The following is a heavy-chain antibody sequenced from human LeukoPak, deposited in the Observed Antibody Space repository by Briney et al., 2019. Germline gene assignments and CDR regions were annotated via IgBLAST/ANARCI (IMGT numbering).Heavy chain of an antibody. CDR2: IYYSGST. CDR3: ARLYYYDSSGYYYVGGSFDY. Sequence: SETLSLTCTVSGGPISSSSYYWGWIRQPPGKGLEWIGTIYYSGSTYYNPSLKSRVTISVDTSKNQFSLKLSSVTAADTAVYYCARLYYYDSSGYYYVGGSFDYWGQGTLVTVSS. D-gene: IGHD3-22*01. J-gene: IGHJ4*02. V-gene: IGHV4-39*01. CDR1: GGPISSSSYY.